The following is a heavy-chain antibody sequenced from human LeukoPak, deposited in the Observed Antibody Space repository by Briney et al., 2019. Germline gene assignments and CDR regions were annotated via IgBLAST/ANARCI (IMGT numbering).Heavy chain of an antibody. J-gene: IGHJ4*02. CDR2: IYHSGST. D-gene: IGHD2-2*01. V-gene: IGHV4-4*02. CDR3: ARVMSGTSRPFDY. CDR1: GGSISSSNW. Sequence: KPSGTLSLTCAVSGGSISSSNWWSWVRQPPGKGLEWIGEIYHSGSTNYNPSLKSQVTISVDKSKNQFSLKLSSVTAADTAVYYCARVMSGTSRPFDYWGQGTLVTVSS.